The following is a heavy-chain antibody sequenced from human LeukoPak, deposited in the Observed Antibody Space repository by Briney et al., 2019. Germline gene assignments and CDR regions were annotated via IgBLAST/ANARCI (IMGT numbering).Heavy chain of an antibody. J-gene: IGHJ4*02. D-gene: IGHD3-10*01. CDR1: GGSFSGYY. Sequence: PSETLSLTXAVYGGSFSGYYWSWIRQPPGKGLEWIGEINHSGSTNYNPSLKSRVTISVDTSKNQFSLKLSSVTAADTAVYYCARGSNYYYGSGSYLGYWGQGTLVTVSS. V-gene: IGHV4-34*01. CDR3: ARGSNYYYGSGSYLGY. CDR2: INHSGST.